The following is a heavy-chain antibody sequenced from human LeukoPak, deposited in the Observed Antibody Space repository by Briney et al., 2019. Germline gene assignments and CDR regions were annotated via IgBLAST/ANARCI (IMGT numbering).Heavy chain of an antibody. Sequence: GGSLRLSCAASGFTFSSYAMHWVRQAPGKGLEYVSAVSSNGGSTYYANSVKGRFTISRDNSKNTLYLQMGSLRAEDMAVYYCARDEIMDVWGQGTTVTVSS. CDR1: GFTFSSYA. V-gene: IGHV3-64*01. CDR3: ARDEIMDV. D-gene: IGHD5-24*01. J-gene: IGHJ6*02. CDR2: VSSNGGST.